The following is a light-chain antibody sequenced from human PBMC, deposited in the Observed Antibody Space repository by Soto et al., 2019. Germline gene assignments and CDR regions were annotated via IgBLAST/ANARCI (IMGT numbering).Light chain of an antibody. CDR1: QSISSW. CDR3: QQSFTTPLT. V-gene: IGKV1-39*01. J-gene: IGKJ4*01. CDR2: VAS. Sequence: DIQMTQSPSTLSASVGDRVSITCRASQSISSWLAWHQQKPGKAPNVLINVASTLRSGVPSRFSGSGSGTGFNLTINSLQPEDFATYFCQQSFTTPLTFGGGTKVDI.